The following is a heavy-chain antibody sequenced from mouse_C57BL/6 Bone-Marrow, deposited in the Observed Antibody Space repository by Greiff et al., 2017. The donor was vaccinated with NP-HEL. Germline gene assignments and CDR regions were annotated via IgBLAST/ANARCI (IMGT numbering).Heavy chain of an antibody. CDR1: GYAFSSYW. Sequence: QVQLQQSGAELVKPGASVKISCKASGYAFSSYWMNWVKQRPGKGLEWIGQIYPGDGDTNYNGKFKGKATLTADKSSSTAYMQLSSLTSEDSAVYFCAREGYYYGSSPWFAYWGQGTLVTVSA. CDR3: AREGYYYGSSPWFAY. D-gene: IGHD1-1*01. V-gene: IGHV1-80*01. J-gene: IGHJ3*01. CDR2: IYPGDGDT.